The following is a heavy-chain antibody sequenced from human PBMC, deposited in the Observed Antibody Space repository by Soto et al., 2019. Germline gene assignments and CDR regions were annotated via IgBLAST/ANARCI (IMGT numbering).Heavy chain of an antibody. CDR1: GVTLSNDA. CDR3: ARVRREVCFRSGFSGYSGMDV. D-gene: IGHD2-21*01. CDR2: ISPRYGTA. J-gene: IGHJ6*02. V-gene: IGHV1-69*12. Sequence: QAQPVQSGAEVKKPGSSVKVSCKASGVTLSNDAISWVRQAPGQGLEWLGGISPRYGTANNAQKFQGRVTITADEATSTVYMQLGSVRSDDTAVYYCARVRREVCFRSGFSGYSGMDVWGQGTTVTVSS.